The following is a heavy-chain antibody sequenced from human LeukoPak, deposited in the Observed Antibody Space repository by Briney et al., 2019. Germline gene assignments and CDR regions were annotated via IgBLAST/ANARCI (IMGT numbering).Heavy chain of an antibody. V-gene: IGHV4-59*01. CDR2: IDYSGST. J-gene: IGHJ4*02. D-gene: IGHD3-10*01. CDR1: GGSIRSYY. CDR3: ARESYYYTSGSYHPDYYFDY. Sequence: PSETLSLTCIVSGGSIRSYYWNWIRQPPGKGLEWIAYIDYSGSTDYNPSLKSRVTISVDTSKNQFSLRLSSVTAADTAVYYCARESYYYTSGSYHPDYYFDYWGQGTLSPSPQ.